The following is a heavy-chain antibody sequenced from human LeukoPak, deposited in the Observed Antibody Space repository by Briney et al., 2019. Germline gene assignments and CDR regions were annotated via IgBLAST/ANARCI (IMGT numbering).Heavy chain of an antibody. V-gene: IGHV3-23*01. D-gene: IGHD3-3*01. CDR3: AKGSPSGKFGVVSRAWFDP. CDR1: GFTFSSYA. J-gene: IGHJ5*02. Sequence: GGSLRLSCAASGFTFSSYAMSWVRQAPGKGLEWVSAISGSGGSTYYADSVKGRFTISRDNSKNTLYLQMNSLRAEDTAVYYCAKGSPSGKFGVVSRAWFDPWGQGTLVTVSS. CDR2: ISGSGGST.